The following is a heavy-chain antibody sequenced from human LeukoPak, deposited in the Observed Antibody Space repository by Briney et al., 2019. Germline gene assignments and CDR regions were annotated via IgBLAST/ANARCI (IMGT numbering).Heavy chain of an antibody. CDR1: GFTFSSYA. CDR2: ISYDGSNK. CDR3: PRDVRVEPGGYYYGMDV. D-gene: IGHD1-26*01. V-gene: IGHV3-30*04. Sequence: PGGSLRLSCAASGFTFSSYAVHWVRQAPGKGLEWVAVISYDGSNKYYADSVKGRFTISRDNSKNTLYLQMNSLRAEDAAVYYRPRDVRVEPGGYYYGMDVWGQGTTVTVSS. J-gene: IGHJ6*02.